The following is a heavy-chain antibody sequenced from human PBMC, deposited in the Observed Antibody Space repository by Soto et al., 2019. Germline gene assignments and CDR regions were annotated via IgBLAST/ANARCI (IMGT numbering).Heavy chain of an antibody. CDR1: GGTFSSYA. CDR3: ARERDCSGGSCYLKDYGMDV. CDR2: IIPIFGTA. D-gene: IGHD2-15*01. J-gene: IGHJ6*02. Sequence: SVKVSCKASGGTFSSYAISWVRQAPGQGLEWMGGIIPIFGTANYAQKFQGRVTITADESTSTAYMELSSLRSEDTAVYYCARERDCSGGSCYLKDYGMDVWDQGTTVTVSS. V-gene: IGHV1-69*13.